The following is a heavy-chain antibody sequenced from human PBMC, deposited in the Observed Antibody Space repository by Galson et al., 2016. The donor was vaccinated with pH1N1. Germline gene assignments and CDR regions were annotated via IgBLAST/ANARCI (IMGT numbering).Heavy chain of an antibody. Sequence: SLTCTVSGDSINRYYWSWIRQTPGKGLEWIAYFSFTGSIKFNPSLKGRATVSVDSSKNHFSLNLTSVTAADTATYYCARESGDGYNWFDPWGQGTLVTVSS. V-gene: IGHV4-59*01. CDR3: ARESGDGYNWFDP. CDR1: GDSINRYY. CDR2: FSFTGSI. J-gene: IGHJ5*02. D-gene: IGHD5-24*01.